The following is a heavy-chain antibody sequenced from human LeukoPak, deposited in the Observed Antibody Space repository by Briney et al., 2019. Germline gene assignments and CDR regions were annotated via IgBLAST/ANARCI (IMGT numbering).Heavy chain of an antibody. J-gene: IGHJ6*02. D-gene: IGHD1-20*01. CDR1: GFTFSSYW. CDR2: IKQDGSEK. CDR3: ARYNWRSRMDV. V-gene: IGHV3-7*01. Sequence: GGSLRLSCAASGFTFSSYWMSWVRQAPGKGLEWVANIKQDGSEKYYVDSVKGRFTISRDNAKNSLYLQMNSLRAGDTAVYYCARYNWRSRMDVWGQGTTVTVSS.